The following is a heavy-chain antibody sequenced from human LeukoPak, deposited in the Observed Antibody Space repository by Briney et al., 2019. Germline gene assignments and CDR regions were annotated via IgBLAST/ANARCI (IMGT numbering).Heavy chain of an antibody. Sequence: PGGSLRLSCAASGFTFSTYWMNWFRQTPGKGLEWVAKIKADGGEKDHVASVKGRFTISRDNAKNSLYLQMNSLRVEDTAVYYCARTTRRSLYNWFDPWGQGTLVTVSS. CDR3: ARTTRRSLYNWFDP. CDR1: GFTFSTYW. D-gene: IGHD1-1*01. CDR2: IKADGGEK. V-gene: IGHV3-7*03. J-gene: IGHJ5*02.